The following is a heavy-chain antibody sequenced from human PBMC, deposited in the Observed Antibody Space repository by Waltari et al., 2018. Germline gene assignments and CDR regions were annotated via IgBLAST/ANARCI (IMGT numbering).Heavy chain of an antibody. V-gene: IGHV3-23*01. J-gene: IGHJ5*02. CDR3: AKASEVETYSDSSAWFDP. D-gene: IGHD1-26*01. Sequence: EVQLLESGGGLVQPGGSLRLSCAASGFTFSSYAMSWVRQAPGKGLEWVSAISGSGGSTYYADSGKGRFTISRDNSKNTLYLQMNSLRAEDTAVYYCAKASEVETYSDSSAWFDPWGQGTLVTASS. CDR2: ISGSGGST. CDR1: GFTFSSYA.